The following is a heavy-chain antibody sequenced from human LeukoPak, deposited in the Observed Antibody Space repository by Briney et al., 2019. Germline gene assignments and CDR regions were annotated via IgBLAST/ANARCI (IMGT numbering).Heavy chain of an antibody. J-gene: IGHJ4*02. CDR2: INPSSGGT. D-gene: IGHD3-22*01. CDR1: GYTFTGYY. Sequence: ASVKVSCKASGYTFTGYYMHWVRQAPGQGLEWMGWINPSSGGTNYAQKFQGRVTMTRDTSISTAYMELSRLRSDDTAVYYCARDLSDSSGYFSFDYWGQGTLVTVSS. V-gene: IGHV1-2*02. CDR3: ARDLSDSSGYFSFDY.